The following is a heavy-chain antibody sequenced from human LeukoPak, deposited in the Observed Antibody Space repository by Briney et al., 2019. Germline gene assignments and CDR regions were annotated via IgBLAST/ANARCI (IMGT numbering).Heavy chain of an antibody. D-gene: IGHD4-17*01. CDR1: GFTFDDYT. CDR2: ISWDGGST. CDR3: AKDGGDYGDKGPFDY. J-gene: IGHJ4*02. Sequence: GGSLRLSCAVSGFTFDDYTMHWVRQAPGKGLEWVSLISWDGGSTYYADSVKGRFTISRDNSKNSLYLQMNSLRTEDTALYYCAKDGGDYGDKGPFDYWGQGTLVTVSS. V-gene: IGHV3-43*01.